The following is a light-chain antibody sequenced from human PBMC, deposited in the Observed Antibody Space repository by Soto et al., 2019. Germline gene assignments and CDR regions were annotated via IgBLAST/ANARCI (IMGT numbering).Light chain of an antibody. Sequence: QSALTQPASVSGSPGQSITISCVGISSDVGGYSVVSWYQHHPGKGPKLLIFEGTKRPSGVSHRFFGSNSGNTASLTISGLQTDDEADYYCGSYADDRWVFGGGTQLTVL. CDR3: GSYADDRWV. CDR1: SSDVGGYSV. CDR2: EGT. J-gene: IGLJ3*02. V-gene: IGLV2-23*01.